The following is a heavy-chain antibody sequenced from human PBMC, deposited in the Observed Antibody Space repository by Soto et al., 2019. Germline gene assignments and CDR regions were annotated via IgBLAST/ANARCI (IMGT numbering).Heavy chain of an antibody. J-gene: IGHJ6*01. CDR2: ISYDGSNK. D-gene: IGHD6-13*01. CDR1: GFTFSSYG. V-gene: IGHV3-30*18. Sequence: QVQLVESGGGVVQPGRSLRLSCAASGFTFSSYGMHWVRQAPGKGLEWVAVISYDGSNKYYADSVKGRFTISRDNSKNTLYLQMNSLRAEDTAVYYCAKDRGSSWGYYYGMDVW. CDR3: AKDRGSSWGYYYGMDV.